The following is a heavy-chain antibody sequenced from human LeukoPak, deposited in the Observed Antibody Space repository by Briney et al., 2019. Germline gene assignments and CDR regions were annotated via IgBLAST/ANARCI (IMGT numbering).Heavy chain of an antibody. CDR3: ARVQGYCSSTGCYFDY. D-gene: IGHD2-2*01. CDR2: INWNGGST. V-gene: IGHV3-20*04. J-gene: IGHJ4*02. CDR1: GFTFDDYG. Sequence: GGSLRLSCAASGFTFDDYGMSWVRQAPGKGLEWVSGINWNGGSTGYADSVKGRFTISRDNAKNSLYLQMNSLRAEDTALYYCARVQGYCSSTGCYFDYWGQGTLVTVSS.